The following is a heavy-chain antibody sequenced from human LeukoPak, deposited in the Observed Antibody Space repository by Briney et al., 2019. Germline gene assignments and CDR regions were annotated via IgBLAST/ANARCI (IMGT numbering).Heavy chain of an antibody. V-gene: IGHV3-23*01. D-gene: IGHD3-22*01. J-gene: IGHJ4*02. CDR2: INRSGGST. CDR1: GFTFSSYD. CDR3: AKRLSYYYDSSARSYYFDH. Sequence: GASLRLSCEASGFTFSSYDMSWVRQAPGKGLEWISTINRSGGSTYYADSVKGRFTISRDNSKSTVYLQMNSLRAEDTAVYYCAKRLSYYYDSSARSYYFDHWGQGTLVTVSS.